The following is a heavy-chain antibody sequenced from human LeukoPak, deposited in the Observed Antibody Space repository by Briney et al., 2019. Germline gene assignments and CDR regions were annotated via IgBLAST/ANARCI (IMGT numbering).Heavy chain of an antibody. CDR2: IQYDGSNK. J-gene: IGHJ6*03. Sequence: GGSLRLSCAASGLSFSSYGMHWVRQAPGKGLEWVAFIQYDGSNKFYADPVKGRFTISRDNSKNTLYLQMNSLRAEDTAVYYCAKDDGGSYYIDYYYMDVWGKGTTVTISS. D-gene: IGHD1-26*01. CDR3: AKDDGGSYYIDYYYMDV. V-gene: IGHV3-30*02. CDR1: GLSFSSYG.